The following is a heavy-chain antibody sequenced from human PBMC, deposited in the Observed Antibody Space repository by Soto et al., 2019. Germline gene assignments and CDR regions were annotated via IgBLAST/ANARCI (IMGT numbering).Heavy chain of an antibody. CDR3: AREEKQLSRYGGDFDY. Sequence: QVQLQESGPGLVKPSETLSLTCSVSDGSVNTGNYYWSWIRQPPRKGLEWVGHIYYIGTTNYNPSLRIGVTISVGKSKYHFSLKVTSVTAADTAVYFCAREEKQLSRYGGDFDYWGQGILVTVSS. V-gene: IGHV4-61*03. CDR2: IYYIGTT. J-gene: IGHJ4*02. D-gene: IGHD3-16*01. CDR1: DGSVNTGNYY.